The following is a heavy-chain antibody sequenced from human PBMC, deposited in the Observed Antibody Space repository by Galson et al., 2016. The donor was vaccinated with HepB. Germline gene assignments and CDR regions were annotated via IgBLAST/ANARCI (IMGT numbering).Heavy chain of an antibody. V-gene: IGHV3-15*07. J-gene: IGHJ4*02. D-gene: IGHD6-19*01. CDR2: IKCKVDGGAA. Sequence: SLRLSCAASGFTFGNDWMHWVRQAPGKGLEWVGRIKCKVDGGAADYAAPVQGRFTISGDDSKNTLYLQMTGLKTEDTAVYYCTKVLSSSSMSGWYDWGFDSWGQGTLVTVSS. CDR3: TKVLSSSSMSGWYDWGFDS. CDR1: GFTFGNDW.